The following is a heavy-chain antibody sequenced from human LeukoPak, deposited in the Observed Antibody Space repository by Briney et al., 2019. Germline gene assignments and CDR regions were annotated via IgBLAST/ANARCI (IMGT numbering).Heavy chain of an antibody. CDR1: GYTFTSYG. Sequence: ASVTVSCKASGYTFTSYGISWVRQARGQGLEWMGWISAYNGNTNYAQKLQGRVTMTTDTSTSTAYMELRSLRSDDTAVYYCARDGYYDFWSGYSSYYYYMDVWGKGTTVTVSS. CDR3: ARDGYYDFWSGYSSYYYYMDV. CDR2: ISAYNGNT. V-gene: IGHV1-18*01. D-gene: IGHD3-3*01. J-gene: IGHJ6*03.